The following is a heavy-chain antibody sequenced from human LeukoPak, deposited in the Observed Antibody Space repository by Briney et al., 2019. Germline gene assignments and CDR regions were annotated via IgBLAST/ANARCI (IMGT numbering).Heavy chain of an antibody. J-gene: IGHJ5*02. CDR2: IYYSGST. V-gene: IGHV4-30-4*08. Sequence: PSETLSLTCTVSGGSISSGDYYWSWIRQPPGKGLEWIGYIYYSGSTYYNPSLKSRVTISVDTSKNQFSLKLSSVTAADTAVYYCARGRGGLTVGATGAPWFDPWGQGTLVTVSS. CDR1: GGSISSGDYY. CDR3: ARGRGGLTVGATGAPWFDP. D-gene: IGHD1-26*01.